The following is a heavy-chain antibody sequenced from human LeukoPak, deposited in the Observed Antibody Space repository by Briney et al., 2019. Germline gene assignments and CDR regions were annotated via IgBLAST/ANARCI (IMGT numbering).Heavy chain of an antibody. CDR2: IYSGGST. D-gene: IGHD1-26*01. J-gene: IGHJ4*02. CDR3: ARDSGSYEFDY. CDR1: GFTVSSNY. Sequence: QSGGSLRLSCAASGFTVSSNYMSWVRQAPGKGLEWVSVIYSGGSTYYADSVKGRFTISRHNSKNTLYLQMNSLRAEDTAVYYCARDSGSYEFDYWGQGTLVTVSS. V-gene: IGHV3-53*04.